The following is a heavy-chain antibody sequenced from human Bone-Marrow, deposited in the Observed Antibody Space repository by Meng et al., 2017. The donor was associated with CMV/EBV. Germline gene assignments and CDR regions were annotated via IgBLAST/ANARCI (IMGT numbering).Heavy chain of an antibody. Sequence: ASVKVSCKASGNSFTSSYFHWVRQAPGQGLEWMGVINPSGGSTSYAQNFQGGVIMTRDTSTSTVYMEVSSLRSDDTAMYYCTRAPFSGYHVYWGQGTLVTVSS. J-gene: IGHJ4*02. V-gene: IGHV1-46*01. D-gene: IGHD3-22*01. CDR3: TRAPFSGYHVY. CDR1: GNSFTSSY. CDR2: INPSGGST.